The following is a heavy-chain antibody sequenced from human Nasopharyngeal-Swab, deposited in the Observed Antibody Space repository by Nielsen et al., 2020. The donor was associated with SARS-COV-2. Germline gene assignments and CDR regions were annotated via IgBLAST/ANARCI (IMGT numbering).Heavy chain of an antibody. CDR3: AKSLEQLLEWFTYDILTGYYADAFDI. CDR1: GFRDYS. V-gene: IGHV3-21*04. Sequence: GESLKISCVDSGFRDYSWNWVCQAQGKGLERVSSISSRGSDIYYADSEKGRFTIPRDSAKNVLYLQLNSLRAEDTAVYYCAKSLEQLLEWFTYDILTGYYADAFDIWGQGTMVTVSS. D-gene: IGHD3-9*01. CDR2: ISSRGSDI. J-gene: IGHJ3*02.